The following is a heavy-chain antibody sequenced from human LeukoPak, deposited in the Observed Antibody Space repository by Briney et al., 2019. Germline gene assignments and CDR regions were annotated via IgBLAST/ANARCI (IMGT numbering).Heavy chain of an antibody. J-gene: IGHJ6*03. CDR1: GGSISRYY. CDR3: ARLDSSSSDNYYMDV. V-gene: IGHV4-4*07. CDR2: IYTSGIT. Sequence: PSETLSLTCTVSGGSISRYYWGWIRQPAGKGLEWIGRIYTSGITNYNPSLKSRVTMSVDTSKNQFSLKLGSVTAADTAVYYCARLDSSSSDNYYMDVWGKGTTVTVSS. D-gene: IGHD6-6*01.